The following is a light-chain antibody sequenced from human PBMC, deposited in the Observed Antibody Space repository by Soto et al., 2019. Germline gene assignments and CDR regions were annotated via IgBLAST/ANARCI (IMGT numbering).Light chain of an antibody. J-gene: IGKJ3*01. CDR2: DAS. CDR1: QDISNH. Sequence: DIQLTQSPSSLSASVGDRVTITCQASQDISNHLNWYQQKPGKATNLLTYDASALETGVPSRFSGGGLATFFSFAINSLQPEDIATCYCLTHDGVSLFGPGTKV. V-gene: IGKV1-33*01. CDR3: LTHDGVSL.